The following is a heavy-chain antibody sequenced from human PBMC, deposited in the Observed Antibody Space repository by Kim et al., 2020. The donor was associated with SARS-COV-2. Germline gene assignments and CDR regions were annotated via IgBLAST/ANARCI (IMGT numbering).Heavy chain of an antibody. Sequence: RYADSVKGLFTTPSDDAKNTLYLEMNNLRAEDTALYFCTRDKVAGLDSWGQGTLVTVSS. D-gene: IGHD6-19*01. V-gene: IGHV3-74*01. J-gene: IGHJ4*02. CDR3: TRDKVAGLDS.